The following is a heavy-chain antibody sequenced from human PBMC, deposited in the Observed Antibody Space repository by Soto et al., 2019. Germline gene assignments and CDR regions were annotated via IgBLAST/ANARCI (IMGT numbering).Heavy chain of an antibody. CDR1: GGSISSGGYY. CDR2: IYYSGST. D-gene: IGHD6-13*01. CDR3: ARSFGLAAASSFDY. J-gene: IGHJ4*02. Sequence: SETLSLTCTVSGGSISSGGYYWSWIRQHPGKGLEWIGYIYYSGSTYYNPSLKSRVTISVDTSKNQFSLKLSSVTAADTAVYYCARSFGLAAASSFDYWSQGTLVTVSS. V-gene: IGHV4-31*03.